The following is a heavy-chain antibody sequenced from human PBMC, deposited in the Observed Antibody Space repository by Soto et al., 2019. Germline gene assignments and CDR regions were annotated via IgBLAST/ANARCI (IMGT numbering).Heavy chain of an antibody. D-gene: IGHD2-2*01. J-gene: IGHJ6*02. Sequence: LRLSCAGSGFTFNKYWMSWVRQAPGRGLEWVANIKQDGSEDYYVDSVKGRFTISRDNAKNSLYLQMNSLRAEETAVYFCARLGVVPEAPKGMYVRGQGTTVTVSS. V-gene: IGHV3-7*03. CDR3: ARLGVVPEAPKGMYV. CDR2: IKQDGSED. CDR1: GFTFNKYW.